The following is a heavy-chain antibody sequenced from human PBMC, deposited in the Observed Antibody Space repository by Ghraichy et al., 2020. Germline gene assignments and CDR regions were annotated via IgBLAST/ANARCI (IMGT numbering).Heavy chain of an antibody. CDR3: ARDLYCSGGSCYGVDD. J-gene: IGHJ4*02. CDR1: GYSISSGYN. CDR2: THHSGTT. V-gene: IGHV4-38-2*02. D-gene: IGHD2-15*01. Sequence: SETLSLTCSVSGYSISSGYNWAWIRQPPGRGLEWIRSTHHSGTTYYNPSLKSRVTFSTDTSQNQFSLKLTSVTAADTAVYYCARDLYCSGGSCYGVDDWGQGILVTVSS.